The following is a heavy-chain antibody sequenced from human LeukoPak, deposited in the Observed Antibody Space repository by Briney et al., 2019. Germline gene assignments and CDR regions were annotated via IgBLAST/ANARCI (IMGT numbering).Heavy chain of an antibody. CDR2: INTNGDDT. J-gene: IGHJ4*02. V-gene: IGHV3-64*04. D-gene: IGHD2-21*01. Sequence: GGSLRLSCSASGFTFSTYAMHWVRQAPGKGLEHVSTINTNGDDTYYADSVKGRFTISRDNSKNTLYLQMNSLRVEDTAVYYCAREIEGIDYWGQGTLITVSS. CDR3: AREIEGIDY. CDR1: GFTFSTYA.